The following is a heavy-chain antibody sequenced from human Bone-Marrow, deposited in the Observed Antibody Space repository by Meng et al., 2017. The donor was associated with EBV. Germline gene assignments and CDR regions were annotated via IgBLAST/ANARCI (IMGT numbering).Heavy chain of an antibody. CDR2: INTGTENP. CDR1: GYTLSRYA. J-gene: IGHJ4*02. Sequence: VQVGQSGSELKKPRASMKVSCKASGYTLSRYAMNWVRQAPGQGLEWMGWINTGTENPTYAQGFTGRFVLSLDKSANTAYLQINSLRAEDTAVYFCAREDVTVAGFFDFWGQGTLVTVSS. CDR3: AREDVTVAGFFDF. V-gene: IGHV7-4-1*02. D-gene: IGHD6-19*01.